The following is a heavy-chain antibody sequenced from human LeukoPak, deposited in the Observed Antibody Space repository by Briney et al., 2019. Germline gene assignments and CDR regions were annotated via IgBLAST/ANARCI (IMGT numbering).Heavy chain of an antibody. J-gene: IGHJ4*02. CDR2: IIPIFGTP. CDR1: GDTFSSYA. Sequence: GSSVKVSCKASGDTFSSYAISWVRQAPGQGLEWMGGIIPIFGTPEYAQKFQRRVTITADEPTSTAYMELSSLRSEDTAVYYCARGPDCGGDCFSYFFDKWGQGTQVTVSS. D-gene: IGHD2-21*02. V-gene: IGHV1-69*01. CDR3: ARGPDCGGDCFSYFFDK.